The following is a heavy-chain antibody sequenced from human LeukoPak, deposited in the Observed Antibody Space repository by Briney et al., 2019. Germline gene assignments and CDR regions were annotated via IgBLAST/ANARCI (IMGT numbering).Heavy chain of an antibody. J-gene: IGHJ4*02. CDR1: GYTFTSYS. Sequence: ASVKVSCKASGYTFTSYSISWVRQAPGQGLEWMGWISAYNGNTNYAQKLQGRVTMTTDTSTSTAYMELRSLRSDDTAVYYCARDRSPYSGSYSCFDYWGQGTLVTVSS. CDR2: ISAYNGNT. CDR3: ARDRSPYSGSYSCFDY. D-gene: IGHD1-26*01. V-gene: IGHV1-18*01.